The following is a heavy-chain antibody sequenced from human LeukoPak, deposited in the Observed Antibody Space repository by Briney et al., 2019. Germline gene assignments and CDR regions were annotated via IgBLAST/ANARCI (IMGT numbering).Heavy chain of an antibody. CDR2: INPSGGST. V-gene: IGHV1-46*01. CDR3: ARDSPKSYCSGGSCSSAYYYGMDV. D-gene: IGHD2-15*01. CDR1: GYTFTSYY. Sequence: ASVKVSCKASGYTFTSYYMHWVRQAPGQGLEWMGIINPSGGSTSYAQKFQGRVTMTRDTSTSTVYMELSSLRSEDTAVYYCARDSPKSYCSGGSCSSAYYYGMDVWGQGTTVTVSS. J-gene: IGHJ6*02.